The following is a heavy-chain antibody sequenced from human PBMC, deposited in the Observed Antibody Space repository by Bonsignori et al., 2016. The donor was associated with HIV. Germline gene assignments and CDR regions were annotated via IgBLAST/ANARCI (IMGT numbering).Heavy chain of an antibody. Sequence: RQAPGKGLEWIGSIYYSGSTYYNPSLKSRVTISVDTSKNQFSLKLSSVTAADTAVYYCARHSGGNWYYYYYYMDVWGKGTTVTISS. D-gene: IGHD2-21*02. V-gene: IGHV4-39*07. CDR3: ARHSGGNWYYYYYYMDV. J-gene: IGHJ6*03. CDR2: IYYSGST.